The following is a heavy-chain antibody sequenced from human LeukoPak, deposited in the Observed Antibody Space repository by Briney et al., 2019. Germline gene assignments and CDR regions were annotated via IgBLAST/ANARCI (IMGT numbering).Heavy chain of an antibody. CDR1: GFTVSHNY. D-gene: IGHD2/OR15-2a*01. Sequence: GGSLRLSCAASGFTVSHNYMTWVRQAPGKGLEWVSAISNSGVNAYYADSVRGRFTISRDNSKNTLYLQMNSLRAEDTAIYYCAKALVSITYYCFLWPRGTLVTVSS. J-gene: IGHJ2*01. CDR2: ISNSGVNA. V-gene: IGHV3-23*01. CDR3: AKALVSITYYCFL.